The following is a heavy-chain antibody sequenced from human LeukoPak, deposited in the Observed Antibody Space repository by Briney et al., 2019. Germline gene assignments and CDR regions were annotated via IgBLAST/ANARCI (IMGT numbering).Heavy chain of an antibody. CDR1: GYSISSGYY. CDR2: IYASGST. D-gene: IGHD6-13*01. Sequence: PSETLSLTCAVSGYSISSGYYWGWIRQPPGKGLEWIGRIYASGSTNYNPSLKSRVTMSVDTSKNQFSLKLSSVTAADTAVYYCARTSSSWYGMGSFDYWGQGTLVTVSS. V-gene: IGHV4-38-2*01. CDR3: ARTSSSWYGMGSFDY. J-gene: IGHJ4*02.